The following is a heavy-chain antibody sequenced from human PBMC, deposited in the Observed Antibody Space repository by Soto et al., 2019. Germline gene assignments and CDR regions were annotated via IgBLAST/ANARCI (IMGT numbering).Heavy chain of an antibody. CDR1: GGTFSSYA. Sequence: QVQLVQSGAEVKKPGSSVKVSCKASGGTFSSYAISWVRQAPGQGLEWMGGIIPIFGTANYAQKFQGRVTITADESTSTAHMELSSLRSDDTAVYYCARDPSRGFMSRYAFDIWGQGTMVTVSS. V-gene: IGHV1-69*01. J-gene: IGHJ3*02. CDR2: IIPIFGTA. CDR3: ARDPSRGFMSRYAFDI. D-gene: IGHD3-10*01.